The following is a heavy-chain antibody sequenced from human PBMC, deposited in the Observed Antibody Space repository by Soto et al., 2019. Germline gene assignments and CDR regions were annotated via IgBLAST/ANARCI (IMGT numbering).Heavy chain of an antibody. J-gene: IGHJ5*02. D-gene: IGHD3-3*01. V-gene: IGHV1-18*04. Sequence: ASVKVSCKASGYTFTSYGISWVRQAPGQGLEWMGWISAYNGNTNYAQKLQGRVTMTTDTSTSTAYMELRSLRSDDTAVYYCARAIASTFWSGYYTSLDPWGQGTLVTVSS. CDR1: GYTFTSYG. CDR2: ISAYNGNT. CDR3: ARAIASTFWSGYYTSLDP.